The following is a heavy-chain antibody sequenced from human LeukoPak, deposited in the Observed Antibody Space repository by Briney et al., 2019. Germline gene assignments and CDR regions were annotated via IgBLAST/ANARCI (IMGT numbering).Heavy chain of an antibody. CDR3: ARYYGDYVEAFDI. V-gene: IGHV3-66*01. Sequence: GGSLRLSCAASEFSVGSNYMTWVRQAPGKRLEWVSLIYSGGSTYYADSVKGRFTISRDNSKNTLYLQMNSLRAEDTAVYYCARYYGDYVEAFDIWGQGTMVTVSS. CDR2: IYSGGST. D-gene: IGHD4-17*01. CDR1: EFSVGSNY. J-gene: IGHJ3*02.